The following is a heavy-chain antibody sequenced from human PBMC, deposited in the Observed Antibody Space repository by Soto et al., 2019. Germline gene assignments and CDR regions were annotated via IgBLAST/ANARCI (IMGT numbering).Heavy chain of an antibody. Sequence: QVQLVESGGGVVQPGKSLRLCCAASGFTFSSCAMHWVRQAPGKGLEWVALISYDGSNKYYADSVKGRFTISRDISKNTLYLQMNSLRAEDTAVYYCAKPYYYGSRDWYFDFWCRGTLVTVSS. J-gene: IGHJ2*01. D-gene: IGHD3-10*01. CDR2: ISYDGSNK. V-gene: IGHV3-30*18. CDR1: GFTFSSCA. CDR3: AKPYYYGSRDWYFDF.